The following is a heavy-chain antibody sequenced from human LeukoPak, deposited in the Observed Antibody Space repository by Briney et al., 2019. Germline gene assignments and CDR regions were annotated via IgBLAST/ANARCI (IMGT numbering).Heavy chain of an antibody. D-gene: IGHD6-19*01. CDR3: AREGVAVAVADY. J-gene: IGHJ4*02. V-gene: IGHV3-30*04. Sequence: GGSLRLSCAASGFTFSSYAMHWVRQAPGKGLEWVAVISYDGSNKYYADSVKGRFTISRDNSKNTLYLQMNSLRAEDAAVYYCAREGVAVAVADYWGQGTLVTVSS. CDR2: ISYDGSNK. CDR1: GFTFSSYA.